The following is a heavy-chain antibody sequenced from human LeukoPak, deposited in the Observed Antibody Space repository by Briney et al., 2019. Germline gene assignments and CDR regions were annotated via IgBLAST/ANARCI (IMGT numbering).Heavy chain of an antibody. V-gene: IGHV3-30-3*01. Sequence: GGSLRLSCAASGFTFSSYAMHWVRQAPGKGLEWVAVISYDGSNKYYADSVKGRFTISRDNSKNTLYLQMNSLRAEDTAVYYCARDPEMYSSRVGYFDYWGQGTLVTVSS. J-gene: IGHJ4*02. CDR2: ISYDGSNK. CDR1: GFTFSSYA. D-gene: IGHD6-13*01. CDR3: ARDPEMYSSRVGYFDY.